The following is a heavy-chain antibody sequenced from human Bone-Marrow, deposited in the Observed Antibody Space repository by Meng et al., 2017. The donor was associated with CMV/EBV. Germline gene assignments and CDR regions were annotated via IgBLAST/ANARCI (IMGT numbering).Heavy chain of an antibody. Sequence: ASVKVSCKASGYTFTGYYMHWVRQAPGQGLEWMGWINPNSGGTKYAQRFQGRVTMTRDTSISTAYMELNRLRSEDTAVYYCAADYSNPLGVWGQGTTVTVSS. D-gene: IGHD4-11*01. J-gene: IGHJ6*02. CDR3: AADYSNPLGV. CDR1: GYTFTGYY. CDR2: INPNSGGT. V-gene: IGHV1-2*02.